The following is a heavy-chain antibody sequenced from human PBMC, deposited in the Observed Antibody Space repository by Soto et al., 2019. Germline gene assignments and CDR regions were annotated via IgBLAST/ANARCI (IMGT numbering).Heavy chain of an antibody. CDR2: INPNSGGT. J-gene: IGHJ4*02. V-gene: IGHV1-2*02. CDR3: ARDPPHRGYYDSSGYFSYPTLFDY. D-gene: IGHD3-22*01. Sequence: ASVKVSCKASGYTFTGYYMHWVRQAPGQGLEWMGWINPNSGGTNYAQKFQGRVTMTRDTSISTAYMELSRLRSDDTAVYYCARDPPHRGYYDSSGYFSYPTLFDYWGQGTLVTVSS. CDR1: GYTFTGYY.